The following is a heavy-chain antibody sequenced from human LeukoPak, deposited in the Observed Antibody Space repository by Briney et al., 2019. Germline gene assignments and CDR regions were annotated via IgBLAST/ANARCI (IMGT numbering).Heavy chain of an antibody. D-gene: IGHD5-24*01. CDR1: GFTFSDYV. CDR3: AKGKDGFNYEDY. V-gene: IGHV3-30-3*01. CDR2: ISYDGSKN. J-gene: IGHJ4*02. Sequence: GRSLRLSCAASGFTFSDYVMHWVRQAPGKGLEWVAVISYDGSKNYYADSVKGRFTISRDISKNTLYLQLNTLRAEDTAVYYCAKGKDGFNYEDYWGQGTLVTVSS.